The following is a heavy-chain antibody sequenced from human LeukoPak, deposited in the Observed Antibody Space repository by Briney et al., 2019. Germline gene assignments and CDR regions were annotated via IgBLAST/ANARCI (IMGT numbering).Heavy chain of an antibody. Sequence: SVKVSCKASGGTFSSYAISWVRQAPGQGLEWMGGIIPIFGTANYAQKFQGRVTMATDTSSSTAYMELRSLRSDDTAVYYCARDAEYQLPLGQYWGQGTLVTVSS. J-gene: IGHJ4*02. CDR1: GGTFSSYA. CDR2: IIPIFGTA. CDR3: ARDAEYQLPLGQY. V-gene: IGHV1-69*05. D-gene: IGHD2-2*01.